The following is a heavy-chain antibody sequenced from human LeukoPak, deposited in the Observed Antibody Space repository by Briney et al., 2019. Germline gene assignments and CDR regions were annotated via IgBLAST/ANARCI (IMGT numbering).Heavy chain of an antibody. D-gene: IGHD5/OR15-5a*01. J-gene: IGHJ6*03. Sequence: PGGSLRLSCAASGFTFSSYSMNWVRQAPGKGLEWVSYISSSSSTIYYADSVKGRFTISRDNAKNSLYLQMNSLRAEDTAVYCCARVLYPPDYYYYYMDVWGKGTTVTVSS. CDR2: ISSSSSTI. CDR3: ARVLYPPDYYYYYMDV. CDR1: GFTFSSYS. V-gene: IGHV3-48*04.